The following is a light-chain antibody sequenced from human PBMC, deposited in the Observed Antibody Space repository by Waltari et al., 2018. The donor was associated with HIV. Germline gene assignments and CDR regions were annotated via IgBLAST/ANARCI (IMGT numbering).Light chain of an antibody. J-gene: IGLJ3*02. CDR2: LKSDGSH. Sequence: QLVLPQSPSASASLGASVKITCTPRGRQRNYAIAWHPQQTEKGPRYLMKLKSDGSHRKGDGIPDRFSGSSSGAERYLTISSLQSEDEGDYYCQTWGAGILVFGGGTKLTVL. CDR3: QTWGAGILV. CDR1: GRQRNYA. V-gene: IGLV4-69*01.